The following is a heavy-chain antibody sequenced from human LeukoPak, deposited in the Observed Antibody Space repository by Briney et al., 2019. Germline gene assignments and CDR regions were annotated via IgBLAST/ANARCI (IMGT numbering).Heavy chain of an antibody. Sequence: ASVKVSCKASGYSFTSNYIHWVRQAPGQGLEWMGMIYPRDGSTSYAQKFQGRVTVTRDTSTSTVHMELSGLRSEDTAVYYCARDQEAYDYWGQGTLVTVSS. CDR3: ARDQEAYDY. CDR2: IYPRDGST. J-gene: IGHJ4*02. CDR1: GYSFTSNY. V-gene: IGHV1-46*01.